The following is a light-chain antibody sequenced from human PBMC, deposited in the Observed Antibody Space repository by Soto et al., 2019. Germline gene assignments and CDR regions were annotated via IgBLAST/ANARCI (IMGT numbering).Light chain of an antibody. CDR2: NVY. CDR1: HSLAYSDGNTY. CDR3: MQGTHWPPRT. Sequence: DVVMTQSPLFLPVTLGQPASISCRSSHSLAYSDGNTYLNWFQQRPGHSPRRLIYNVYKRDSGVPDSFSGSGSGADFTLRISRVEAEDVVVYYCMQGTHWPPRTFGQGTKVEIK. V-gene: IGKV2-30*01. J-gene: IGKJ1*01.